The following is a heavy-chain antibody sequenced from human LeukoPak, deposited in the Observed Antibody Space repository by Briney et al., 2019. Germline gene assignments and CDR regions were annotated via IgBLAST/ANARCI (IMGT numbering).Heavy chain of an antibody. CDR3: ARSLFPSGSAFDI. V-gene: IGHV1-69*04. Sequence: SVKVTCKASGGTFSSYAISWVRQAPGQGLEWMGRIIPIFGIANYAQKFQGRVTITADKSTSTAYMELSSLRSEDTAVYYCARSLFPSGSAFDIWGQGTMVTVSS. J-gene: IGHJ3*02. CDR2: IIPIFGIA. CDR1: GGTFSSYA. D-gene: IGHD1-26*01.